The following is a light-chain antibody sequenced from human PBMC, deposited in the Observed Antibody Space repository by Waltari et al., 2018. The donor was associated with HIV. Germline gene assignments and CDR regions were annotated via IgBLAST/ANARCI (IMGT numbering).Light chain of an antibody. Sequence: QSVLTQQHSVSAAPGQTVTISCSGSNSTLGNNYVSWYQQLPGTAPKLLIYDNNKRPSGIPDRFSGSKSGTSATLGITGLQTGDEADYYCGSWDSSLSGVVFGGGTKLTVL. CDR2: DNN. V-gene: IGLV1-51*01. CDR1: NSTLGNNY. J-gene: IGLJ2*01. CDR3: GSWDSSLSGVV.